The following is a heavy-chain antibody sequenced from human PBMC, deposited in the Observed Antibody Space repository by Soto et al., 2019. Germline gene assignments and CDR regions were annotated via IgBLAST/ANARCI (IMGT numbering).Heavy chain of an antibody. V-gene: IGHV4-31*03. Sequence: SETLSVICTLYVGSTSTGGYYRSWIGQHPGKGLEWIGYIYYSESTYYNPSLKSRVTISVDTSKKQFSLKLSCVTSADTAVYYCARGGTFYEDYWGQGTMVTGSS. CDR2: IYYSEST. J-gene: IGHJ4*02. CDR3: ARGGTFYEDY. D-gene: IGHD3-22*01. CDR1: VGSTSTGGYY.